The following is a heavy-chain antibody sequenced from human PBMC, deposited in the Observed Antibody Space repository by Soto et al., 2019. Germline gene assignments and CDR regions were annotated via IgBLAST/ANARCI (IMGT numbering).Heavy chain of an antibody. Sequence: SETLSLTCTVSGVTLSGYYWTWVRQTPGKTLEWIGSIYFNGTANYNPSLKSRVTISLDMSKNQFSLKLKSVTSAATALYPCARGKGTHNYWGRGTLVTVSS. J-gene: IGHJ4*02. CDR2: IYFNGTA. V-gene: IGHV4-59*01. D-gene: IGHD3-10*01. CDR1: GVTLSGYY. CDR3: ARGKGTHNY.